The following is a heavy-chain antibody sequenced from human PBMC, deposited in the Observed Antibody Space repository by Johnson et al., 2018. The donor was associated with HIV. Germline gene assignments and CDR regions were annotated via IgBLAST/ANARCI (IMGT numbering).Heavy chain of an antibody. D-gene: IGHD7-27*01. CDR1: GFTFTSYV. J-gene: IGHJ3*02. CDR2: ISYDGSDK. Sequence: QVQLVESGGGLVQPGGSLRLSCAASGFTFTSYVMSWVRQAPGKGLEWAAVISYDGSDKYYADSVKGRFTISRDNSKNSLYLQMNSLRAEDTAVYYCARVKSYGNWGSRKGGRESRAAFDIWGQGTMVTVSS. CDR3: ARVKSYGNWGSRKGGRESRAAFDI. V-gene: IGHV3-30*03.